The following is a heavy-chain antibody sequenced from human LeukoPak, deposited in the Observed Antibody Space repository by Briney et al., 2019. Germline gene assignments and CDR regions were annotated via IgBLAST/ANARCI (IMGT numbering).Heavy chain of an antibody. CDR1: GFTFSSYE. CDR3: ARAPLYDILTGNYYYYGMDV. Sequence: GGSLRLSCAASGFTFSSYEMNWVRQAPGKGLEWVSYISSSGSTIYYADSVKGRFTISRDNAKNSLYLQMNSLRAEDTAVYYCARAPLYDILTGNYYYYGMDVWGQGTTVTVSS. CDR2: ISSSGSTI. D-gene: IGHD3-9*01. V-gene: IGHV3-48*03. J-gene: IGHJ6*02.